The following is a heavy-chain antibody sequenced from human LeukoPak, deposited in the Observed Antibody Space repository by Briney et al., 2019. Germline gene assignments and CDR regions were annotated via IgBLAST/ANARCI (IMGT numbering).Heavy chain of an antibody. J-gene: IGHJ4*02. CDR1: GFTFSSYA. D-gene: IGHD1-26*01. Sequence: PGGSLRLSCAASGFTFSSYAMHWVRQAPGKGLEWVAVISYDGSNKYYADSVKGRFTISRDNSKNTLYLQMNSLRAEDTAVYYCARGGGTNSFDYWGQGTLVTVSS. V-gene: IGHV3-30-3*01. CDR3: ARGGGTNSFDY. CDR2: ISYDGSNK.